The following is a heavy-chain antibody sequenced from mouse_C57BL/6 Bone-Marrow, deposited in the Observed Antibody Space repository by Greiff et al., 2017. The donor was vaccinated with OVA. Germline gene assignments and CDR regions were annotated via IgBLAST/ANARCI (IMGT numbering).Heavy chain of an antibody. D-gene: IGHD2-2*01. J-gene: IGHJ1*03. CDR2: IDPSDSYT. V-gene: IGHV1-50*01. CDR1: GYTFTSYW. CDR3: ARDPYGYDRGRYIDV. Sequence: QVQLQQPGAELVKPGASVKLSCKASGYTFTSYWMQWVKQRPGQGLEWIGEIDPSDSYTNYNQKFRGKATLTVDTSSSTAYMQLSSLTSEDSAVYYCARDPYGYDRGRYIDVWGTGTTVTVSS.